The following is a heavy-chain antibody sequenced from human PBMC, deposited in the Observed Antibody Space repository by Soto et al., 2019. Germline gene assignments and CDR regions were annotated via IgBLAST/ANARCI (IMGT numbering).Heavy chain of an antibody. V-gene: IGHV4-31*03. Sequence: QVQLQESGPGLVKPSQTLSLICTVSGTSITSGGYYWSWIRQHPGKGLEWIGCIYSSGSTSYNPSLKSRLAMSVDTSKNQFSLSLSSVTAAGTAVYYCTRGTLHWGQGTLVTVSP. CDR1: GTSITSGGYY. J-gene: IGHJ4*02. CDR3: TRGTLH. CDR2: IYSSGST.